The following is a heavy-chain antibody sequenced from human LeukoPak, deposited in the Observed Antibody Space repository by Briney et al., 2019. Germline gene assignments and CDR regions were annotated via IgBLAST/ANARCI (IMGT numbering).Heavy chain of an antibody. CDR1: GYTFTGYY. V-gene: IGHV1-2*02. CDR2: INPNSGGT. J-gene: IGHJ5*02. CDR3: ARDRFAAAGNWFDP. Sequence: ASVKVSCKASGYTFTGYYMHWVRQAPGQGLEWMGWINPNSGGTNYAQKFQGRVTMTRDTSISTAYMELSRLRSDGTAVYYCARDRFAAAGNWFDPWGQGTLVTVSS. D-gene: IGHD6-13*01.